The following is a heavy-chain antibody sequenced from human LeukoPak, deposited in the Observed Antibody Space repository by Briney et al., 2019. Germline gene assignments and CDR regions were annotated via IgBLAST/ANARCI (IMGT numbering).Heavy chain of an antibody. Sequence: PSETLSLTCIVSADAITSHFYWGWIRQSPGEGGKGLEWIASVYHSGAEYVNPSLKSRVTTSVDTSKSQFYLTLTSVTAADTAVYFCARGPNCSSTSCYFEHFDLWGRGTLVTVSS. CDR2: VYHSGAE. D-gene: IGHD2-2*01. CDR3: ARGPNCSSTSCYFEHFDL. V-gene: IGHV4-38-2*02. J-gene: IGHJ2*01. CDR1: ADAITSHFY.